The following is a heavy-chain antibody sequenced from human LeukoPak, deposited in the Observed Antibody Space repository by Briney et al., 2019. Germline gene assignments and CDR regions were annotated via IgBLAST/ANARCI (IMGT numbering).Heavy chain of an antibody. CDR1: GFTFSIYA. V-gene: IGHV3-23*01. CDR3: ANTEQYYDILTGYSKAFDY. CDR2: ISGSGGTA. D-gene: IGHD3-9*01. J-gene: IGHJ4*02. Sequence: GGSLRLSCAASGFTFSIYAMSWVRQAPGKGLEWVSAISGSGGTAYYADSVKGRFTISRDNSKNTLYLQMNSLRAEDTAVYYCANTEQYYDILTGYSKAFDYWGQGTLVTVSS.